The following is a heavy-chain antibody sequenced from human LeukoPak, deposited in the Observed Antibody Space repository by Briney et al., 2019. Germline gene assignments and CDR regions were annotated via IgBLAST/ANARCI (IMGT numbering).Heavy chain of an antibody. CDR2: IRYDGSNK. CDR3: AKIDDFWSGYSSN. CDR1: GFTFSSYG. D-gene: IGHD3-3*01. Sequence: PGGSLRLSCAASGFTFSSYGMHWVRQAPGKGLEWVAFIRYDGSNKYYADSVKGRFTISRDNSKNTLYLQMNSLRAEDTAVYYCAKIDDFWSGYSSNWGQGTLVTVSS. J-gene: IGHJ4*02. V-gene: IGHV3-30*02.